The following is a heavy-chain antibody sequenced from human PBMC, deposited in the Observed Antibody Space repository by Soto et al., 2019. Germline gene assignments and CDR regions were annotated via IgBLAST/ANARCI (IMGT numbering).Heavy chain of an antibody. D-gene: IGHD5-18*01. CDR3: AHVDTDMVMAGYFDL. Sequence: QITLKESGPTLVQPTQTLTLTCAFSGFSLSTSGVGVGWIRQPTGKALEWLALLYWDDDKRYSPSLKSRLTITKDTSKNQVVLTMSNMDTVDTATYYCAHVDTDMVMAGYFDLWGSGTLVTFSS. V-gene: IGHV2-5*02. CDR2: LYWDDDK. J-gene: IGHJ2*01. CDR1: GFSLSTSGVG.